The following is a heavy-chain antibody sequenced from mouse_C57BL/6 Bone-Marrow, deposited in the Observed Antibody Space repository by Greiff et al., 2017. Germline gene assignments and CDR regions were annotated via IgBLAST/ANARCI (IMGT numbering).Heavy chain of an antibody. D-gene: IGHD2-3*01. J-gene: IGHJ4*01. Sequence: EVQVVESGGGLVQPGGSLKLSCAASGFTFSDYYMYWVRQTPEKRLEWVAYISNGGGSTYYPDTVKGRVTISRDNAKNTLYLQMSRLKSEDTAMYYCARHRWLLSMDYWGQGTAATVSS. V-gene: IGHV5-12*01. CDR2: ISNGGGST. CDR1: GFTFSDYY. CDR3: ARHRWLLSMDY.